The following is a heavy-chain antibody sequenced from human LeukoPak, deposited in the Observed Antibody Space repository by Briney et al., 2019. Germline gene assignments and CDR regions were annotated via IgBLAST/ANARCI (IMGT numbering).Heavy chain of an antibody. J-gene: IGHJ6*04. CDR2: IEYDGTDT. V-gene: IGHV3-30*02. Sequence: GGSLRLSCAASGFTFSNYGMHWVRQAPGKGLEWVAFIEYDGTDTHFADSVRGRFTISRDNSEDTLYLQIITLRAVDTAVYYCARNRLRATATYMDVWGKGTTVTVFS. CDR3: ARNRLRATATYMDV. CDR1: GFTFSNYG. D-gene: IGHD2-15*01.